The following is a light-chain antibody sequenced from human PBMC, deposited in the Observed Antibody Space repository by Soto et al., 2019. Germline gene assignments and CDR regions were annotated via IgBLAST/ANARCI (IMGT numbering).Light chain of an antibody. V-gene: IGKV1-39*01. Sequence: DIPMTQSPSSRSASVGDRVTITCRASQPVTTYLSWYQQKPGKAPKLFIYAASRLQSGVPSRFSGGGSGTDFTLTISSRLPEDFATYYCQQSYIAPRTVGQGTKVDIK. J-gene: IGKJ1*01. CDR2: AAS. CDR3: QQSYIAPRT. CDR1: QPVTTY.